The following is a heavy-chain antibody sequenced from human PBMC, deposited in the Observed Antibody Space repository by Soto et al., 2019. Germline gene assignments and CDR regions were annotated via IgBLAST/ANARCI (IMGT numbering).Heavy chain of an antibody. D-gene: IGHD3-3*01. CDR2: IYPSDSDT. J-gene: IGHJ5*02. Sequence: GESLKISCKGSGYSFSTSWIGWVRQMSGKGLEWMGTIYPSDSDTRYSPSLQGQGNISADKSTSTADLQWRRLKASDTAMYYCATPAEYYDFWSGYYGAWGQGTLVTVSS. CDR1: GYSFSTSW. CDR3: ATPAEYYDFWSGYYGA. V-gene: IGHV5-51*01.